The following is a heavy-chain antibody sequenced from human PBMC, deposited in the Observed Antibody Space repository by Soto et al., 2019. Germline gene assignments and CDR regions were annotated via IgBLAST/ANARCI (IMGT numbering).Heavy chain of an antibody. CDR3: ARGGRYPKSCYYYGMDV. V-gene: IGHV1-69*01. D-gene: IGHD3-16*02. J-gene: IGHJ6*02. CDR2: SLPIFGTA. Sequence: QVQLVQSGAEVKKPGSSVKVSCKASGGTFSTYSISWVRQAPGQGLEWMGGSLPIFGTAHYAQNFQGRVTITADESTSAAYMELSSLRSDDTAVYYCARGGRYPKSCYYYGMDVWGQGTTVTVSS. CDR1: GGTFSTYS.